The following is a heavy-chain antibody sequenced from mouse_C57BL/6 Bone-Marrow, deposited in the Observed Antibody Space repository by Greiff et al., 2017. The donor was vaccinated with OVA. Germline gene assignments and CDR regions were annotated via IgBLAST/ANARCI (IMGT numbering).Heavy chain of an antibody. D-gene: IGHD2-2*01. CDR2: IHPNSGST. CDR1: GYTFTSYW. J-gene: IGHJ4*01. CDR3: ARGKGYDGVMDY. Sequence: QVQLQQPGAELVKPGASVKLSCKASGYTFTSYWMHWVKQRPGQGLEWIGMIHPNSGSTNYNEKFKSKATLTVDKSSSTAYMQLSSLTSEDSAVYYCARGKGYDGVMDYWGQGTSVTVSS. V-gene: IGHV1-64*01.